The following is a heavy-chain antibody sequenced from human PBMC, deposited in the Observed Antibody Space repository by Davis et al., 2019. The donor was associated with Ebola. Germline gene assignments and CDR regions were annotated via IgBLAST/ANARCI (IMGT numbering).Heavy chain of an antibody. J-gene: IGHJ3*02. D-gene: IGHD1-20*01. CDR2: IYPGDSDT. Sequence: GESLKISCKASGYSFSTYCSGWVRQKPGKGLEWMGIIYPGDSDTRYSPSFQGQVTISADKSISTAYLQWSSLKASDTAMYYCARPSITGTADAFDIWGQGTMVTVSS. CDR3: ARPSITGTADAFDI. CDR1: GYSFSTYC. V-gene: IGHV5-51*01.